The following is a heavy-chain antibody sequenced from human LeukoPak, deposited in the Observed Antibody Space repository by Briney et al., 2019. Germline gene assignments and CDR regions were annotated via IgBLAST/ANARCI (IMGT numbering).Heavy chain of an antibody. J-gene: IGHJ4*02. CDR3: AREGGPYRPLDY. CDR1: GGSITNTDY. CDR2: VNLQGST. Sequence: SETLSLTCGVSGGSITNTDYWTWVRQPPGKGLEWIGEVNLQGSTNYNPSLMGRVATSVDTSENHISLQLTSVTAADTAVYYCAREGGPYRPLDYSGQGTLVTVSS. V-gene: IGHV4-4*02.